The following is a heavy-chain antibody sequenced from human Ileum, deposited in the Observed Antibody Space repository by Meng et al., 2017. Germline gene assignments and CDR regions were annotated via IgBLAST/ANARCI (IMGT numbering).Heavy chain of an antibody. Sequence: HLQLQESGSGLVTSSQTLSLTCTVSGGSISSSAYSWTWIRQPPGKGLEWIGYIYQVGSTNYNPSLKSRVTIFVDTSKKQISLKLNSVTAADTAVYYCARRTGEVDLLDYWGQGTLVTVSS. J-gene: IGHJ4*02. V-gene: IGHV4-30-2*01. D-gene: IGHD7-27*01. CDR3: ARRTGEVDLLDY. CDR1: GGSISSSAYS. CDR2: IYQVGST.